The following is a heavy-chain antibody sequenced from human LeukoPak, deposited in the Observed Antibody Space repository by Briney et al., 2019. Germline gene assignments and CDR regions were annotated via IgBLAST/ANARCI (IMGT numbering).Heavy chain of an antibody. J-gene: IGHJ5*02. D-gene: IGHD3-22*01. V-gene: IGHV1-2*06. CDR3: AREHLYYDSSGHTGDAWFDP. CDR1: GYTFTGYY. CDR2: INPNSGGT. Sequence: PPASVKVSCKASGYTFTGYYMHWVRQAPGQGLELMGRINPNSGGTNYAQKFQGRVTMTRDTSISTAYMELSRLRSDDTAVYYCAREHLYYDSSGHTGDAWFDPWGQGTLVTVSS.